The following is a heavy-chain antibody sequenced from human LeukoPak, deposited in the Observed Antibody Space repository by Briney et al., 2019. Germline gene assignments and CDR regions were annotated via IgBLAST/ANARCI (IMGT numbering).Heavy chain of an antibody. D-gene: IGHD2-15*01. J-gene: IGHJ4*02. Sequence: SGPALVKPTQTRTLTCTFSGFALSTPEMCVTWIRQPPGKALEWLARIDWDDDKFYSPSLRTRLTISKDTPKNQVVLRMTNMDPVDTGTYYCVRMTPDSPSFDYWGQGALITVSS. CDR2: IDWDDDK. CDR1: GFALSTPEMC. CDR3: VRMTPDSPSFDY. V-gene: IGHV2-70*17.